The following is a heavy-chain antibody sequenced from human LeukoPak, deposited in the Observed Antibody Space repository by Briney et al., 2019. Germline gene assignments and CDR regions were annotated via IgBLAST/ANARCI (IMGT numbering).Heavy chain of an antibody. J-gene: IGHJ4*02. Sequence: PSETLSLTCAVYGGSFSGYYWSWIRQPPGKGLEWIGEINHSGSTNYNPSLKSRVTISVDTSKNQFSLKLSSVTAADTAVYYCARSGHYYDSSGYYYVGPFDYWGQGTLVTVSS. V-gene: IGHV4-34*01. CDR3: ARSGHYYDSSGYYYVGPFDY. CDR2: INHSGST. CDR1: GGSFSGYY. D-gene: IGHD3-22*01.